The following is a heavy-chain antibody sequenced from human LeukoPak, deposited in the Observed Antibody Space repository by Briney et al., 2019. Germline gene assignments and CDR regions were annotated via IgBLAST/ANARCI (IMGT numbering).Heavy chain of an antibody. CDR1: GFTFSDYW. V-gene: IGHV3-74*01. CDR3: ARGTTSGWPDYFDY. CDR2: VNSDGMST. J-gene: IGHJ4*02. Sequence: PGGPLRLSCAASGFTFSDYWMHWVRQAPGKGLAWVSRVNSDGMSTLYADSVKGRFTISRDNAKNTLYLQLNGLRAEDTAVYYCARGTTSGWPDYFDYWGQGTLVTVSS. D-gene: IGHD6-19*01.